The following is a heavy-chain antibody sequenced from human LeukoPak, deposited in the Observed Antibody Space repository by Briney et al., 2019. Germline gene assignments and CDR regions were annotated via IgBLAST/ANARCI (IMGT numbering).Heavy chain of an antibody. Sequence: PSETLSLTCTVSGGSISSYYWSWIRQPAWKGLEWTGRIYTSGSTNYNPSLKSRVTMSVDASKNQFSLKLSSVTAADTAVYYCARDSFGSHGGGAFDIWGQGTMVTVSS. CDR2: IYTSGST. D-gene: IGHD3-16*01. J-gene: IGHJ3*02. CDR1: GGSISSYY. V-gene: IGHV4-4*07. CDR3: ARDSFGSHGGGAFDI.